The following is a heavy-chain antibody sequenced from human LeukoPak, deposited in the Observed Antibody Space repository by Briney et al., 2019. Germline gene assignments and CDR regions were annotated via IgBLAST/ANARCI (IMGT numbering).Heavy chain of an antibody. V-gene: IGHV4-59*12. Sequence: SETLSLTCTVSGGSISSYYWSWIRQPPGKGLEWIGYIYYNGGTNYNPSLRSRVTISVDTSKNQFSLKLSSVTAADTAVYYCARDFGGGIYYFDYWGQGTLVTVSS. J-gene: IGHJ4*02. D-gene: IGHD2-21*01. CDR1: GGSISSYY. CDR3: ARDFGGGIYYFDY. CDR2: IYYNGGT.